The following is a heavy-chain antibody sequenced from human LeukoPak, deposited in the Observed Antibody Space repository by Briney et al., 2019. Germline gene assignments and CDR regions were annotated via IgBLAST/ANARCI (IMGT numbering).Heavy chain of an antibody. CDR3: ARISTAVAGADY. CDR1: GFTFSTSW. CDR2: IKREGSET. Sequence: GGSLRLSCGSSGFTFSTSWMSWVRQAPGKGLEWVANIKREGSETYYVDSVKGRFTISREDTKNSLYLQMDCLRAEDTAVYFCARISTAVAGADYWGQGTLVTVSS. D-gene: IGHD6-19*01. V-gene: IGHV3-7*01. J-gene: IGHJ4*02.